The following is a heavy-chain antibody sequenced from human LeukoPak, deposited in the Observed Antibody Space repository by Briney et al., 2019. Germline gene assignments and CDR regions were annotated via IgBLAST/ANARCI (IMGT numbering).Heavy chain of an antibody. V-gene: IGHV3-11*01. J-gene: IGHJ6*03. CDR1: GFTFSDYY. Sequence: GGSLRLSCAASGFTFSDYYMSWIRQAPGKGLEWVSYISSSGSTIYYADSVKGRFTISRDNAKNSLYLQMNSLRADDTAVYYCARGYQDIVVVPAGYYMDVWGKGTTVTVSS. D-gene: IGHD2-2*01. CDR2: ISSSGSTI. CDR3: ARGYQDIVVVPAGYYMDV.